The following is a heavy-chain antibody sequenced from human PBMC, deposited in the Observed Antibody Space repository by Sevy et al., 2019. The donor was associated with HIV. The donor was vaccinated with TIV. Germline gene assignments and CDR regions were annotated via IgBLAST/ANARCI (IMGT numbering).Heavy chain of an antibody. CDR2: ISYDGSNK. CDR1: GFTFSSYG. J-gene: IGHJ4*02. Sequence: GGSLRLSCAASGFTFSSYGMHWVRQAPGKGLEWVAVISYDGSNKYYADSVKGRFTISRDNSKNTLYLQMNSLRAEDTAVSYYAKDFSTMIVVVITTAPDYWGQGTLVTVSS. V-gene: IGHV3-30*18. D-gene: IGHD3-22*01. CDR3: AKDFSTMIVVVITTAPDY.